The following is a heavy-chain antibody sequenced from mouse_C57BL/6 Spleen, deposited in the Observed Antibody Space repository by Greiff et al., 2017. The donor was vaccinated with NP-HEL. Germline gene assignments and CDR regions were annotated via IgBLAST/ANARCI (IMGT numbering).Heavy chain of an antibody. V-gene: IGHV1-64*01. J-gene: IGHJ2*01. Sequence: QVQLQQPGAELVKPGASVKLSCKASGYTFTSYWMHWVKQRPGQGLEWIGMIHPNSGSTNYNEKFKSKATLTVDKSSSTAYMQLSSLTSEDSAVYYCARSTYYDYDDYWGQGTTLTVSS. CDR2: IHPNSGST. CDR3: ARSTYYDYDDY. CDR1: GYTFTSYW. D-gene: IGHD2-4*01.